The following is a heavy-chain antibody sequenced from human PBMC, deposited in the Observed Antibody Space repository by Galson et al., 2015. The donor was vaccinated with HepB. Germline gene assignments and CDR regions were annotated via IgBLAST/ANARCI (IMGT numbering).Heavy chain of an antibody. V-gene: IGHV3-21*01. Sequence: SLRLSCAASGFTFSSYSMNWVRQAPGKGLEWVSSISSSSSYIYYADSVKGRFTISRDNAKNSLYLQMNSLRAEDTAVYYCARGVDSGYDPRKYYFDYWGQGTLVTVSS. D-gene: IGHD5-12*01. CDR3: ARGVDSGYDPRKYYFDY. J-gene: IGHJ4*02. CDR2: ISSSSSYI. CDR1: GFTFSSYS.